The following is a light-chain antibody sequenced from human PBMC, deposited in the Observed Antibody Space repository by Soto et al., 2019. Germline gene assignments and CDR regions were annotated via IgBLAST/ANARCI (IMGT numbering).Light chain of an antibody. V-gene: IGKV4-1*01. CDR1: QSVLYSSKNKNS. CDR2: WAS. CDR3: QQHYSDPLT. J-gene: IGKJ4*01. Sequence: DIVMTQSPDSLAVSLGERATINCKSSQSVLYSSKNKNSLVWYQQKPGQPPKLLIYWASTRESGVPDRFSGSESRADVTLTISSLQAEDVAVYYCQQHYSDPLTFGGGTNVEIK.